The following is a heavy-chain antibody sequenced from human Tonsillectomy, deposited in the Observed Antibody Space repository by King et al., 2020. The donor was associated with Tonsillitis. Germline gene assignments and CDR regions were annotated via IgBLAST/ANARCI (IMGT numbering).Heavy chain of an antibody. V-gene: IGHV1-58*02. CDR1: GFTFTSST. Sequence: QLVESGPEVKTPGTSVKVSCTASGFTFTSSTMHWVRQARGQRLEWIGWIAVGSADTNYALKFQERVTITRDMSTGTAYMELNSLRSEDTAVYYCAASDQHSDSYYYGLDVWGQGATVTVSS. D-gene: IGHD4-11*01. J-gene: IGHJ6*02. CDR2: IAVGSADT. CDR3: AASDQHSDSYYYGLDV.